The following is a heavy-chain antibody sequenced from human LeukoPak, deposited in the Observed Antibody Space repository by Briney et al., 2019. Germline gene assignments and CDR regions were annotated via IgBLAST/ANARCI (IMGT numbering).Heavy chain of an antibody. Sequence: GGSLRLSCAASGFTFSNYGMHWVRQAPGKGREWVAVIWYDGSIEYYADSVKGRFTISRDTSKNTLYLQMNSLRVEDTAIYYCARDYTDSSGRGAFDIWGQGTMVTVSS. J-gene: IGHJ3*02. CDR2: IWYDGSIE. CDR3: ARDYTDSSGRGAFDI. D-gene: IGHD3-22*01. CDR1: GFTFSNYG. V-gene: IGHV3-33*01.